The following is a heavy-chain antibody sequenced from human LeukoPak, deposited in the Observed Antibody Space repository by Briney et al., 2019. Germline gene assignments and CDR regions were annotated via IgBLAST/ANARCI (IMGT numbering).Heavy chain of an antibody. Sequence: SETLSLTCAVYGGSFSGYYWSWIRQPPGKGLEWIGEINHSGSTNYNPSLKSRVTISVDTSKNQFSLKLSSVTAADPAVYYCARRIWLQFFADWGQGTLVTVSS. J-gene: IGHJ4*02. D-gene: IGHD5-24*01. CDR1: GGSFSGYY. V-gene: IGHV4-34*01. CDR2: INHSGST. CDR3: ARRIWLQFFAD.